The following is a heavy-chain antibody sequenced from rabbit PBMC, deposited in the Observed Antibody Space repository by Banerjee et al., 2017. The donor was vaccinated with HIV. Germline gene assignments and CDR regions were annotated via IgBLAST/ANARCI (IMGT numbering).Heavy chain of an antibody. D-gene: IGHD7-1*01. CDR2: IFASGSDNT. CDR1: GFSFTSDYY. V-gene: IGHV1S40*01. Sequence: QSLEESGGDLVKPGASLTLTCTASGFSFTSDYYMCWVRQAPGKGLEWIACIFASGSDNTYYASWAKGRFTISKSSSTTVTLQMTSLTAADTATYFCARDGAAYSGDNLWGPGTLVTVS. CDR3: ARDGAAYSGDNL. J-gene: IGHJ4*01.